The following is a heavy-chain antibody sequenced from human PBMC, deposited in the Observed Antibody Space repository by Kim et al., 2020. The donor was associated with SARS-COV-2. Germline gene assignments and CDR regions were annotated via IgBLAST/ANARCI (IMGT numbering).Heavy chain of an antibody. Sequence: ASVKVSCKASGYTFTSYGISWVRQAPGQGLEWMGWISAYNGNTNYAQKLQGRVTMTTDTSTSTAYMELRSLRSDDTAVYYCARDTVVAATTYDYGDSYDAFDIWGQGTMVTVSS. CDR3: ARDTVVAATTYDYGDSYDAFDI. D-gene: IGHD2-15*01. CDR1: GYTFTSYG. J-gene: IGHJ3*02. CDR2: ISAYNGNT. V-gene: IGHV1-18*01.